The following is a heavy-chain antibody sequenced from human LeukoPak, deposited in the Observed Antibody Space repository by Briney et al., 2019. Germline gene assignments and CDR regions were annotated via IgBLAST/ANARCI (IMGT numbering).Heavy chain of an antibody. V-gene: IGHV3-23*01. CDR2: ISGGGGST. Sequence: GGSLRLSCAASGFTFSSYAMSWVRQAPGKGLEWVSAISGGGGSTYYADSVKGRFTISRDNSKNTLYLQMNSLRAEDTAVYYCAKNPEYYDSSGYEHYWGQGTLVTVSS. J-gene: IGHJ4*02. CDR1: GFTFSSYA. CDR3: AKNPEYYDSSGYEHY. D-gene: IGHD3-22*01.